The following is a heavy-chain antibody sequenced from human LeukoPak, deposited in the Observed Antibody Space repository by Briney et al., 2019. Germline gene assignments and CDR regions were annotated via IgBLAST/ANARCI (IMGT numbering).Heavy chain of an antibody. CDR3: ARSPTRSLRVGEFDF. CDR2: ISYDEDNK. Sequence: AGGSLRRSCAASGFPFSYYSMHWVRHAPGKGLEWVAVISYDEDNKYYAASVKGRFTISRDNSNDTLYLQMNSLRAGDTAVYYCARSPTRSLRVGEFDFWGQGTLVTVSS. CDR1: GFPFSYYS. V-gene: IGHV3-30-3*01. D-gene: IGHD1-26*01. J-gene: IGHJ4*02.